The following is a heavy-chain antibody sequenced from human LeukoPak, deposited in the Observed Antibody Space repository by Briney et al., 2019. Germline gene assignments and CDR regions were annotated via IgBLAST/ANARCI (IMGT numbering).Heavy chain of an antibody. CDR1: GGSFSGYY. J-gene: IGHJ4*02. V-gene: IGHV4-34*01. D-gene: IGHD4-23*01. Sequence: SETLSLTCAVYGGSFSGYYWSWIRQPPGKELEWIGEINHSGSTNYNPSLKSRVTISVDTSKNQFSLKLSSVTAADTAVYYCARVSVVTNRNFDYWGQGTLVTVSS. CDR3: ARVSVVTNRNFDY. CDR2: INHSGST.